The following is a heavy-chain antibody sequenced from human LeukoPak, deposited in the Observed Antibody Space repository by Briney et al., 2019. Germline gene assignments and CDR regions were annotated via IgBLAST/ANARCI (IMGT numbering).Heavy chain of an antibody. J-gene: IGHJ4*02. D-gene: IGHD1-26*01. Sequence: SETLSLTCTVSGGSINSYYWSWIRQPAGKGLEWIGRIYTSGSTNYNPSLKSRVTMSVDTSKNQFSLKLSSVTAADTAVYYCARDDAAGIVGATPGDYWGQGTLVTVSS. CDR2: IYTSGST. CDR1: GGSINSYY. CDR3: ARDDAAGIVGATPGDY. V-gene: IGHV4-4*07.